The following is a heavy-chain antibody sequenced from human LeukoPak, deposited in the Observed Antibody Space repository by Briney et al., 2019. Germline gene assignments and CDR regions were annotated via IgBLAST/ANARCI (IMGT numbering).Heavy chain of an antibody. J-gene: IGHJ4*02. CDR3: AKDGYGSVDY. Sequence: PGGSLRLSCAASGFRFSDFTMTWVRQAPGKGLEWVSAISGSGGSTYYTDSVKGRFTISRDNSKNTLYLQMNSLRAEDTAVFYCAKDGYGSVDYWGQGTLVTVSS. V-gene: IGHV3-23*01. CDR2: ISGSGGST. CDR1: GFRFSDFT. D-gene: IGHD3-10*01.